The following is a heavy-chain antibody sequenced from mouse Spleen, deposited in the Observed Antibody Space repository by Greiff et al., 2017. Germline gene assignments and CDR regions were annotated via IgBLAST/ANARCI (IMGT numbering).Heavy chain of an antibody. CDR3: ARTGMIPWFAY. Sequence: EVKLMESGGGLVKLGGSLKLSCAASGFTFSSYAMSWVRQTPEKRLEWVATISSGGGNTYYPDSVKGRFTISRDNAKNTLYLQMSSLKSEDTAMYYCARTGMIPWFAYWGQGTLVTVSA. V-gene: IGHV5-9*04. CDR1: GFTFSSYA. D-gene: IGHD2-4*01. CDR2: ISSGGGNT. J-gene: IGHJ3*01.